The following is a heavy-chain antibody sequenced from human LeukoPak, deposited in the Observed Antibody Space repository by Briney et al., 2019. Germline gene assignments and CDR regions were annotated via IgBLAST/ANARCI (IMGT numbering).Heavy chain of an antibody. V-gene: IGHV4-39*07. J-gene: IGHJ4*02. CDR3: ARAEVLPDYFDTSGAFDY. CDR1: GGSISSSSYY. Sequence: SETLSLTCTVSGGSISSSSYYWGWIRQPPGKGLEGMGSIYYSGSTYYNPSLKSRVTISVDTSKNQFSLKLSSVTAADTAVYYCARAEVLPDYFDTSGAFDYWGQGTLVTVSS. D-gene: IGHD3-22*01. CDR2: IYYSGST.